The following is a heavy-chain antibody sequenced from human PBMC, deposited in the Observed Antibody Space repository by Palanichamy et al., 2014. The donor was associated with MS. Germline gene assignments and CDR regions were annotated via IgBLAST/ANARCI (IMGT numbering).Heavy chain of an antibody. J-gene: IGHJ4*02. D-gene: IGHD6-13*01. CDR2: ISSDGSNK. CDR3: AKDGQSISATGGFDY. CDR1: GFTFSSYA. V-gene: IGHV3-30*18. Sequence: QVQLAEVWGGVVQPGRSLRLSCAASGFTFSSYAMHWVRQAPGKGLEWVAVISSDGSNKYYVDSIKGRFAISRDNSKNTLYLQMNSLRAEDTALYYCAKDGQSISATGGFDYWGQGTLVTVSS.